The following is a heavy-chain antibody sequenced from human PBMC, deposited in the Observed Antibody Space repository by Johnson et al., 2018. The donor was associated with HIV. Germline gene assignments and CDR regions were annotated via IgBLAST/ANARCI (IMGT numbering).Heavy chain of an antibody. CDR3: ANTQIVVVPTAMDPFDI. CDR2: ISYDGNNK. J-gene: IGHJ3*02. Sequence: VKLVESGGGVVQPGRSLRLSCAASGLTFSSYGMHWVRQAPGKGLEWVAVISYDGNNKYYADSVKGRFTISRDNSKNTLYLQMNSLRAEDTAVYYCANTQIVVVPTAMDPFDIWGQGTMVIVSS. CDR1: GLTFSSYG. D-gene: IGHD2-2*01. V-gene: IGHV3-30*18.